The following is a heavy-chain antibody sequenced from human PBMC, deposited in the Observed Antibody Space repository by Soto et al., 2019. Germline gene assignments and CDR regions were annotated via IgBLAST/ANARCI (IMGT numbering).Heavy chain of an antibody. Sequence: GGSLRLSCTASGFTFGDYAMSWFRQAPGKGLEWVGFIRSKAYGGTTEYAASVKGRFTISRDDSKSIAYLQMNSLKTEDTAVYYCTRVPVVVVAARTRVWFDPWGQGTLVTVSS. V-gene: IGHV3-49*03. CDR1: GFTFGDYA. J-gene: IGHJ5*02. CDR3: TRVPVVVVAARTRVWFDP. CDR2: IRSKAYGGTT. D-gene: IGHD2-15*01.